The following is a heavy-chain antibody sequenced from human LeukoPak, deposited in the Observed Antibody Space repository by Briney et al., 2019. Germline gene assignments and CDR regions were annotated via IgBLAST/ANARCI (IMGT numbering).Heavy chain of an antibody. CDR3: ARSTAAEGPTHNWFDP. J-gene: IGHJ5*02. V-gene: IGHV4-39*01. D-gene: IGHD6-13*01. CDR2: IYYSGTT. CDR1: GGSISSSSYY. Sequence: SETLSLICTVSGGSISSSSYYWGWIRQPPGKGLEWIGSIYYSGTTYYNPSLKSRVTISVDTSKNQFSLKLTSVTAADTAVYYCARSTAAEGPTHNWFDPWGQGTLVTVSS.